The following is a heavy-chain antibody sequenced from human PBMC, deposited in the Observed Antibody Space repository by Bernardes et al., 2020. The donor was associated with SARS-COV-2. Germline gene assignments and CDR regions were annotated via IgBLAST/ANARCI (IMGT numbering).Heavy chain of an antibody. D-gene: IGHD6-19*01. V-gene: IGHV3-33*01. CDR3: AVLGIAVAGKGNWFDP. CDR2: IWYDGSNK. Sequence: GGSLRLSCAASGFTFSSYGMHWVRQAPGKGLEWVAVIWYDGSNKYYADSVKGRFTISRDNSKNTLYLQMNSLRAEDTAVYYCAVLGIAVAGKGNWFDPWGQGTLVTVSS. J-gene: IGHJ5*02. CDR1: GFTFSSYG.